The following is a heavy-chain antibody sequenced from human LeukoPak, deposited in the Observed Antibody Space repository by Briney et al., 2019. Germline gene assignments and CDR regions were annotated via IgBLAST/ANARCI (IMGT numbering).Heavy chain of an antibody. J-gene: IGHJ1*01. CDR2: IYVSGTT. Sequence: SESLSLTCTVSGGSISSYYWSWIRQPAGKGLEWIGRIYVSGTTYYNPSLKSRLTMSVDASRNQFSLNLRSVTAADTAVYYCARGGPDLAREYFQYWGQGTLVTVS. CDR3: ARGGPDLAREYFQY. V-gene: IGHV4-4*07. CDR1: GGSISSYY. D-gene: IGHD5-12*01.